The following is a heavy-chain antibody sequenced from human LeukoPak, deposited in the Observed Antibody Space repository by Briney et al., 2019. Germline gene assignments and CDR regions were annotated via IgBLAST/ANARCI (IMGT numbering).Heavy chain of an antibody. CDR1: GFTFSTYG. D-gene: IGHD3-16*01. CDR2: IRYDGSNN. J-gene: IGHJ3*02. V-gene: IGHV3-30*02. CDR3: AKLVGYAFDI. Sequence: GGSLRLSCAASGFTFSTYGMHWVRQAPGKGLEWVAFIRYDGSNNYYADSVKGRFTISRDNSKNTLYLQMHSLRVEDTAVYYCAKLVGYAFDIWGQGTMVTVSS.